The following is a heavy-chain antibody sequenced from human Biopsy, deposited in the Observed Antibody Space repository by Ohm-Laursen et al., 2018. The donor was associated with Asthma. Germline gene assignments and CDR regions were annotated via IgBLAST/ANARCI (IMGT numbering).Heavy chain of an antibody. CDR1: GGSISSNFYY. CDR3: ARQKLVAAEGPFDI. J-gene: IGHJ1*01. V-gene: IGHV4-39*01. D-gene: IGHD1-26*01. Sequence: GTLSLTCTVSGGSISSNFYYWGWIRQPPGKGLEWIGNIYKSGQVYYNLSLKSRVTISVDTSKNQFPLQLRSVTAADTAVYYCARQKLVAAEGPFDIWGQGTLVTVSS. CDR2: IYKSGQV.